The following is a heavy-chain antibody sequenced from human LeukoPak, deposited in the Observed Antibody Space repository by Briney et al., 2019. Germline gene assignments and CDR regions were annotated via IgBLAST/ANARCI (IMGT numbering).Heavy chain of an antibody. V-gene: IGHV4-4*07. D-gene: IGHD3-10*01. CDR1: GGSISSYY. CDR3: ARERASVYYGSGSYSVDH. Sequence: SETLSLTCTVSGGSISSYYWSWIRQPAGKGLEWIGRIYTSGSTNYNPSLKSRVTMSVDTSKNQFSLKLSSVTAADTAVYYCARERASVYYGSGSYSVDHWGQGTLVTVSS. CDR2: IYTSGST. J-gene: IGHJ5*02.